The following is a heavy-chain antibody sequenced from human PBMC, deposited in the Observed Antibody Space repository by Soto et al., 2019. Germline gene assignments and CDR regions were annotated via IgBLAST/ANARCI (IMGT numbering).Heavy chain of an antibody. V-gene: IGHV6-1*01. CDR2: TYYRSKWYN. Sequence: SQTLSLTCAISGDSVSSNSAAWNWIRQSPSRGLEWLGRTYYRSKWYNDYAVSVKSRITINPDTSKNQFSLLLNSVTPEDTAVYYCARDRYCIGGSCCSYWYFDLWGRGTLVTVSS. J-gene: IGHJ2*01. CDR1: GDSVSSNSAA. CDR3: ARDRYCIGGSCCSYWYFDL. D-gene: IGHD2-15*01.